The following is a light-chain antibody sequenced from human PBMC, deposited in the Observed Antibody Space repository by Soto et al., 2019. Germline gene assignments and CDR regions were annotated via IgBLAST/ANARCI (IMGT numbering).Light chain of an antibody. J-gene: IGKJ4*01. CDR2: DAS. CDR1: QSVSSY. V-gene: IGKV3-11*01. Sequence: EIVLTQSPATLSLSPWERATLSCRASQSVSSYLAWYQQKPGQAPRLLIYDASNRATGIPARFSGSGSGTDFTLPISSLEPKDFAVYYCQQRSNWHLTFGGGTKVEIK. CDR3: QQRSNWHLT.